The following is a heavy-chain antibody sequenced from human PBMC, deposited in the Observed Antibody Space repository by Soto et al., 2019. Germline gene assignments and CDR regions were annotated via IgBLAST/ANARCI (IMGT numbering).Heavy chain of an antibody. CDR2: IHHTGST. D-gene: IGHD1-26*01. J-gene: IGHJ4*02. V-gene: IGHV4-4*02. Sequence: QVQLQESGPGLVKPSWTLSLTCAVSGASIISENWWTWVRQSPGKGLEWIGEIHHTGSTTYNPSLDSRVTMSVDKSKNHFSLILSSVTAADTALYYCAKSWELRRFFASWGQGTLVTVSS. CDR1: GASIISENW. CDR3: AKSWELRRFFAS.